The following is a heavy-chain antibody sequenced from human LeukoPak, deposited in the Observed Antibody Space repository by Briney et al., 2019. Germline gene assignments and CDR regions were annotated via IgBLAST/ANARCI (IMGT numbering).Heavy chain of an antibody. J-gene: IGHJ5*02. V-gene: IGHV4-34*01. Sequence: SETLSLTCAVHGGSSRGYYGSWIRQPPGKGLEWIGEINHSVSTNYNPSLTSRVTISVDTTKNQFSLKLSSVTAEDTAVYYCAASCSGGSCYSAGWFDPWGQGTLVTVSS. CDR1: GGSSRGYY. CDR2: INHSVST. CDR3: AASCSGGSCYSAGWFDP. D-gene: IGHD2-15*01.